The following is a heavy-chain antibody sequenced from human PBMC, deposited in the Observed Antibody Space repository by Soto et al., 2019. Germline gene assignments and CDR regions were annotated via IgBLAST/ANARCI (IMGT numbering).Heavy chain of an antibody. V-gene: IGHV4-30-2*01. J-gene: IGHJ4*02. CDR2: IYHSGST. Sequence: QLQLQESGSGLVKPSQTLSLTCAVSGGSISIGGYSWSWIRQPPGKGLEWIGYIYHSGSTYYNPSLKSRVTISVDRSKNQFSLKLSSVTAADTAVYYCARGLDSSGWYVDYWGQGTLVTVSS. CDR3: ARGLDSSGWYVDY. CDR1: GGSISIGGYS. D-gene: IGHD6-19*01.